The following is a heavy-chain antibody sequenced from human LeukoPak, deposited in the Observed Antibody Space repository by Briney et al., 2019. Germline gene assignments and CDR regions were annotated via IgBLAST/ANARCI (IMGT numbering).Heavy chain of an antibody. Sequence: GGSLRLSCAASGFTFSSYAVGWVRQAPGKGLEWVSVISGSGDVTYYADSVKGRFTISRDNSKNTLYLQMNSLRAEDTAVFYCAKGSAAGYYFDYWGQGTLVTVSS. D-gene: IGHD6-13*01. CDR1: GFTFSSYA. J-gene: IGHJ4*02. CDR2: ISGSGDVT. CDR3: AKGSAAGYYFDY. V-gene: IGHV3-23*01.